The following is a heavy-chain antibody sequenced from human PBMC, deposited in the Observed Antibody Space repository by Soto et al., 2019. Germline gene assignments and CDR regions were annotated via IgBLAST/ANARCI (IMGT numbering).Heavy chain of an antibody. CDR1: GFTFSSFG. CDR3: AKVITGTFYYFDY. Sequence: GGSLRLSCAASGFTFSSFGMHWVRQAPGKGLEWVAVISYDGSNKYYADSVKGRFTISRDNSKNTLYLQMNSLRAEDTAVYYCAKVITGTFYYFDYWGQGPLVTVSS. V-gene: IGHV3-30*18. D-gene: IGHD1-7*01. CDR2: ISYDGSNK. J-gene: IGHJ4*02.